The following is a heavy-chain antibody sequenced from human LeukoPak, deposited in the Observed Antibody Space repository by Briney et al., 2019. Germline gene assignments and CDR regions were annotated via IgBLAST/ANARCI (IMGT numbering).Heavy chain of an antibody. Sequence: SETLSPTCTVSGGSISSYYWSWIRQPPGKELKWIGYIYYSGSTNYNPSLKSRVTISVDTSKNQFSLKLSSVTAADTAVYYCARDSVGGSRYNWFDPWGQGTLVTVSS. D-gene: IGHD2-15*01. J-gene: IGHJ5*02. CDR2: IYYSGST. CDR3: ARDSVGGSRYNWFDP. V-gene: IGHV4-59*01. CDR1: GGSISSYY.